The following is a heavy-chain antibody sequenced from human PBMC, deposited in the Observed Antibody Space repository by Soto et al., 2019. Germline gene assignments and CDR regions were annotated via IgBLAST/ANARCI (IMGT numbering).Heavy chain of an antibody. CDR3: ARGQRDYGDYYYYYYYGMDV. CDR1: GYTFTSYD. CDR2: MNPNSGNT. J-gene: IGHJ6*02. D-gene: IGHD4-17*01. V-gene: IGHV1-8*01. Sequence: GASVKVSCKASGYTFTSYDINWVRQATGQGLEWMGWMNPNSGNTGYAQKFQGRVTMTRNTSISTAYMELSSLRSEDTAVYYCARGQRDYGDYYYYYYYGMDVWGQGTTVTVSS.